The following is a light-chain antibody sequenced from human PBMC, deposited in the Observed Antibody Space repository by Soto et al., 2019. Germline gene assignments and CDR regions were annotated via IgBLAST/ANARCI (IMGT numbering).Light chain of an antibody. J-gene: IGLJ1*01. CDR1: SSDVGAYNY. Sequence: QSVLTQPASVSGSPGQSITISCTGTSSDVGAYNYVSWYQHHPGKAPKLIIYDVSDRPSGVSNRFSASKSGSTASLTISGLQAEDEAAYYCSSHTSSNTEVFGTGTKVTVL. V-gene: IGLV2-14*03. CDR2: DVS. CDR3: SSHTSSNTEV.